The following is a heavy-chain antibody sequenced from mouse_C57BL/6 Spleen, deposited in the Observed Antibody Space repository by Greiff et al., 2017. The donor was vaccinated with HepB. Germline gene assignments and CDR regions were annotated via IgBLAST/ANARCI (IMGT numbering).Heavy chain of an antibody. J-gene: IGHJ4*01. Sequence: VQLQESGAELARPGASVKLSCKASGYTFTSYGISWVKQRTGQGLEWIGEIYPRSGNTYYNEKFKGKATLTADKSSSTAYMELRSLTSEDSAVYFCARGVKIYDGYYGGAMDYWGQGTSVTVSS. CDR3: ARGVKIYDGYYGGAMDY. V-gene: IGHV1-81*01. CDR1: GYTFTSYG. CDR2: IYPRSGNT. D-gene: IGHD2-3*01.